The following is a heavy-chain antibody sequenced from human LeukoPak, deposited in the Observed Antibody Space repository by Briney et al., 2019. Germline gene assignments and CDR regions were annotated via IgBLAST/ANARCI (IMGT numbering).Heavy chain of an antibody. CDR3: AKDSHSSGWYIFDY. J-gene: IGHJ4*02. D-gene: IGHD6-19*01. CDR2: ISYDGSDK. V-gene: IGHV3-30*18. Sequence: GGSLRLSCAASGFTFSSYGMHWVRQAPGKGLEWVAVISYDGSDKYYADSVKGRFTISRDNSKNTLYLQMNSLRAEDTAVYYCAKDSHSSGWYIFDYWGQGTLVIVSS. CDR1: GFTFSSYG.